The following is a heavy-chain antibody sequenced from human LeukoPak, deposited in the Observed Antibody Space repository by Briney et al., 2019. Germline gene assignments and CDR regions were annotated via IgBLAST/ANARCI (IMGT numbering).Heavy chain of an antibody. Sequence: SVKVSCKASGGTFSSYAISWVRQAPGQGLEWMGGIIPIFGTANYAQKFQGRVTITADKSTSTAYMELSSLRSEYTAVYYCARGPEGITMVRGVLDYWGQGTLVTVSS. D-gene: IGHD3-10*01. CDR3: ARGPEGITMVRGVLDY. J-gene: IGHJ4*02. CDR2: IIPIFGTA. V-gene: IGHV1-69*06. CDR1: GGTFSSYA.